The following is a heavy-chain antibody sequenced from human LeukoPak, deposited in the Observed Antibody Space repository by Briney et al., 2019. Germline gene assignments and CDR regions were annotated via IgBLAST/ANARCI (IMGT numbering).Heavy chain of an antibody. V-gene: IGHV3-30*04. CDR3: ARDFKKLYDSSGYYA. D-gene: IGHD3-22*01. CDR1: GFTFSSYA. CDR2: ISYDGSNK. J-gene: IGHJ5*02. Sequence: GGSLRLSCAASGFTFSSYAMRWVRQAPGKGLEWVAVISYDGSNKYYADSVKGRFTISRDNSKNTLYLQMNSLRAEDTAVYYCARDFKKLYDSSGYYAWGQGTLVTVSS.